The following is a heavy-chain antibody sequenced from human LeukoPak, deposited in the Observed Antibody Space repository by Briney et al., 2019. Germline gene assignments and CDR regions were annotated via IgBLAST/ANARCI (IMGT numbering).Heavy chain of an antibody. Sequence: SETLSLTCTVSGGSISSSSYYWGWLRQPPGKGLEWIGSIYYSGSTYYNPSLKSRVTISVDTSKNQFSLKLSSVTAADTAVYYCARGDRVPGYFDWYHFDYWGQGTLVTVSS. CDR2: IYYSGST. J-gene: IGHJ4*02. CDR1: GGSISSSSYY. V-gene: IGHV4-39*07. D-gene: IGHD3-9*01. CDR3: ARGDRVPGYFDWYHFDY.